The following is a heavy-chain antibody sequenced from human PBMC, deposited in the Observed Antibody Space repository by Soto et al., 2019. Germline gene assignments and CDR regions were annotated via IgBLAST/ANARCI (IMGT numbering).Heavy chain of an antibody. Sequence: QVQLVESGGGVVQPGRSLRLSCAASGFTFSSYGMHWVRQAPGKGLEWVAVISYDGSNKYYADSVKGRFTISRDNSKNXXYLQMNSLRAEDTAVYYCAKDHSSGWRLVGWYFDLWGRGTLVTVSS. CDR1: GFTFSSYG. CDR3: AKDHSSGWRLVGWYFDL. V-gene: IGHV3-30*18. D-gene: IGHD6-19*01. CDR2: ISYDGSNK. J-gene: IGHJ2*01.